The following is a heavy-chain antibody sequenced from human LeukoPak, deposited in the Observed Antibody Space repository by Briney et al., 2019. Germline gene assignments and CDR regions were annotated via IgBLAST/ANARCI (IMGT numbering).Heavy chain of an antibody. V-gene: IGHV4-39*01. CDR2: IYYSGTS. J-gene: IGHJ6*03. Sequence: SETLSLTCSVSGGSFSSSTYYWGWVRQPPGKGLEWVGAIYYSGTSYYNSSLKSRVTISEDTSKNQFSLKLSSVTAADTAVYYCARQPVVAATPFYYMDVWGKGAPVTISS. CDR1: GGSFSSSTYY. CDR3: ARQPVVAATPFYYMDV. D-gene: IGHD2-15*01.